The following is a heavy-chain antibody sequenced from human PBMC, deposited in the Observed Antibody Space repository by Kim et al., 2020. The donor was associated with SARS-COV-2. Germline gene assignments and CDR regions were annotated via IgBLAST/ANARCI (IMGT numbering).Heavy chain of an antibody. J-gene: IGHJ4*02. V-gene: IGHV4-39*01. CDR2: INYSGST. CDR1: GGSIIISNSY. D-gene: IGHD3-22*01. CDR3: ARRGSDSNTNFHYFAH. Sequence: SETLSLTCSVSGGSIIISNSYWDWTRQPPGKGLEWIGSINYSGSTYYNPSLKSRVTMSVDTSKNQFSLKLTSVTAADTAVYYCARRGSDSNTNFHYFAHFGQGALVTVSP.